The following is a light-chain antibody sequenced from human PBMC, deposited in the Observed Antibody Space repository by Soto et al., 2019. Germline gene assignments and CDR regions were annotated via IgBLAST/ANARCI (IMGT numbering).Light chain of an antibody. V-gene: IGLV2-23*02. J-gene: IGLJ3*02. CDR3: CSYAGSRTWV. CDR1: SSDVGIYNL. Sequence: QSAPIQPASVSGSPGQSITISCTGTSSDVGIYNLVSWYQHYPGRAPKLLLYEVSKWPSGISHRFSGSKSGNTASLTISGLQAEDEAYYYCCSYAGSRTWVFGGGTKLTVL. CDR2: EVS.